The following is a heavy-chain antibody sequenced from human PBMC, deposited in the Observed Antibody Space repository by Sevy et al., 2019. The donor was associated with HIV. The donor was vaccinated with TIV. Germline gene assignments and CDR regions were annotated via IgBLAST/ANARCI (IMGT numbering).Heavy chain of an antibody. CDR1: GYTFTDSY. J-gene: IGHJ2*01. Sequence: ASVKVSCRTSGYTFTDSYIHWVRQAPGQGLEWMGWINPRSGGTTYAPKFQVTMTADPSIRTAYMELTSLTPDDTAIYYCATSLSAPHIDSSWFFDLWGRGTLVTVSS. V-gene: IGHV1-2*02. CDR3: ATSLSAPHIDSSWFFDL. D-gene: IGHD2-21*01. CDR2: INPRSGGT.